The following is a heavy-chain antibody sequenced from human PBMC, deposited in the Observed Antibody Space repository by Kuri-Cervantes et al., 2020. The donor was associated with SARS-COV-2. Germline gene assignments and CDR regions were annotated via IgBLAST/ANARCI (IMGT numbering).Heavy chain of an antibody. J-gene: IGHJ6*03. Sequence: SGPTLVQPTQTLTLTCSFSGFSIRNSGVCVSWIRQPPGKAPEWLARIFSNDEKSYSTSLKSRPTISKDTSKSQVVLTMTNMDPVDTATYHCARIIVGATYYYYYMDVWGKGTTVTVSS. CDR1: GFSIRNSGVC. V-gene: IGHV2-26*01. CDR2: IFSNDEK. D-gene: IGHD1-26*01. CDR3: ARIIVGATYYYYYMDV.